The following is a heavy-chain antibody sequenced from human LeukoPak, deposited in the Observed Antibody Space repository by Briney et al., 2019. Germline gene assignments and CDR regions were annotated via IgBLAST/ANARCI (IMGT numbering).Heavy chain of an antibody. CDR1: GYSFTSYW. V-gene: IGHV5-51*01. D-gene: IGHD3-22*01. Sequence: GESLKISCKGSGYSFTSYWIGWVRQMPEKGLEWMGIIYPGDSDTRYSPSFQGQVTISADKSISTAYLQWSSLKASDTAMCYCARQAYDSSGYYYGPVDYWGQGTLVTVSS. J-gene: IGHJ4*02. CDR2: IYPGDSDT. CDR3: ARQAYDSSGYYYGPVDY.